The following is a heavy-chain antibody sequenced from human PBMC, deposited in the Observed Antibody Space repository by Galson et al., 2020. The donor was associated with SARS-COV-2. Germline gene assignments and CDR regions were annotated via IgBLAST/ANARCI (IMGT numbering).Heavy chain of an antibody. CDR1: GFTFDSYD. J-gene: IGHJ4*01. D-gene: IGHD3-10*01. Sequence: GESLNISCVASGFTFDSYDMHWVRQATGKGLECVVVIDIAGDTYYPDSVKGRFTISRESAKNSLYLQMNSLRAGDTAVYYCARARPYYYGSGSFRYFECWCTGTLVTVYS. CDR2: IDIAGDT. CDR3: ARARPYYYGSGSFRYFEC. V-gene: IGHV3-13*01.